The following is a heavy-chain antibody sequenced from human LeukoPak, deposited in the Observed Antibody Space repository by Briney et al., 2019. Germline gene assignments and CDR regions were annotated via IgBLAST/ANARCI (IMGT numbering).Heavy chain of an antibody. CDR3: ARARPYVWGSYRYTEYYYMDV. D-gene: IGHD3-16*02. J-gene: IGHJ6*03. CDR2: IYSSGTT. CDR1: GDSIGSYY. V-gene: IGHV4-4*07. Sequence: SETLSLTCTVSGDSIGSYYWSWIRQSAGKGLEWIGRIYSSGTTDYNPSLKSRVTMSVDTSKNQFSLKLNSVTAADTAVYYCARARPYVWGSYRYTEYYYMDVWGKGTTVTVSS.